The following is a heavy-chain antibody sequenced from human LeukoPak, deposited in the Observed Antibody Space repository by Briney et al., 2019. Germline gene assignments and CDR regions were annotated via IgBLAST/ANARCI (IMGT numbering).Heavy chain of an antibody. V-gene: IGHV1-8*01. CDR2: MNPNSGNT. J-gene: IGHJ5*02. D-gene: IGHD3-10*01. Sequence: GASVKVSCKASGYTFTSYDINWVRQATGQGLGWMGWMNPNSGNTGYAQKFQGRVTMTRDMSTSTDYMELSSLRSEDTAVYYCARDNSVGDIAWWFDPWGQGTLVTVSS. CDR3: ARDNSVGDIAWWFDP. CDR1: GYTFTSYD.